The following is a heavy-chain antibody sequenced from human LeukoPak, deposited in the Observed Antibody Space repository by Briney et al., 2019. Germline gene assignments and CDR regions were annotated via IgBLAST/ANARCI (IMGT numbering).Heavy chain of an antibody. CDR3: VKGGVVNWFDP. D-gene: IGHD3-22*01. V-gene: IGHV3-23*01. J-gene: IGHJ5*02. Sequence: GSLRLSCAAASGFTFSPYSMTWVRQAPGKGLEWVSTISGNGANTYYGDSVKGRFTISRDNSKNTLYLQMNSLRVDDTAVYYCVKGGVVNWFDPWGQGTLVTVSS. CDR1: GFTFSPYS. CDR2: ISGNGANT.